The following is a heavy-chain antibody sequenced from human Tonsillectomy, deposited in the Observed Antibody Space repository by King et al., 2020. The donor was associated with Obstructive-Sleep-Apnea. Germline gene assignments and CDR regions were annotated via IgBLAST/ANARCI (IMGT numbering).Heavy chain of an antibody. D-gene: IGHD6-19*01. CDR2: IKRKTDGGTT. V-gene: IGHV3-15*01. Sequence: QLVQSGGGLVKPGGSLRLSCAASGFIFSNAWMSWVRQAPGKGLEWVGRIKRKTDGGTTDYAAPVKGRFTISRDDSKNTLYLQMNSLKTEDTAVYYCTTEDSSGWYYFDYWGQGTLVTVSS. CDR3: TTEDSSGWYYFDY. CDR1: GFIFSNAW. J-gene: IGHJ4*02.